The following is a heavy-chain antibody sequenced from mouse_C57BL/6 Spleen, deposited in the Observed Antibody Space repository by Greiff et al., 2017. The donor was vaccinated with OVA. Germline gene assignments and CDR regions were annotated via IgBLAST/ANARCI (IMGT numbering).Heavy chain of an antibody. D-gene: IGHD1-1*01. V-gene: IGHV2-6-1*01. CDR1: GFSLTSYG. Sequence: VQLQESGPGLVAPSQSLSITCTVSGFSLTSYGVHWVRQPPGKGLEWLVVIWSDGSTTYNSALKSRLSISKDNSKSQVFLKMNSLQTDDTAMYYCARHDPYGSSYDYAMDYWGQGTSVTVSS. J-gene: IGHJ4*01. CDR2: IWSDGST. CDR3: ARHDPYGSSYDYAMDY.